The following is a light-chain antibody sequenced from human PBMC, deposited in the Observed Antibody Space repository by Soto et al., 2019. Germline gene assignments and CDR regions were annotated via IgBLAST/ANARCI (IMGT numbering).Light chain of an antibody. CDR3: SSYAGSNNWV. Sequence: QSALTQPPSVSGSPGQSVTISCTGSSSDIGFYNYVSWYQQYPGKAPKLMIHEASKRPSGVPDRFSGSKSGNTASLTVSGLQAEDEADYYCSSYAGSNNWVFGGGTKLTVL. CDR1: SSDIGFYNY. CDR2: EAS. V-gene: IGLV2-8*01. J-gene: IGLJ2*01.